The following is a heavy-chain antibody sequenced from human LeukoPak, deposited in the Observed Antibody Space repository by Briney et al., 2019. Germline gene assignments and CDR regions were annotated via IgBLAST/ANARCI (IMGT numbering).Heavy chain of an antibody. V-gene: IGHV3-23*01. Sequence: GGSLRLSCAASGFTVSSNYMSWVRQAPGKGLEWVSAISGSGGSTYYADSVKGRFTISRDNSKNTLYLQMNSLRAEDTAVYYCARVTHYYGSGSYPYWGQGTLVTVSS. CDR1: GFTVSSNY. D-gene: IGHD3-10*01. J-gene: IGHJ4*02. CDR2: ISGSGGST. CDR3: ARVTHYYGSGSYPY.